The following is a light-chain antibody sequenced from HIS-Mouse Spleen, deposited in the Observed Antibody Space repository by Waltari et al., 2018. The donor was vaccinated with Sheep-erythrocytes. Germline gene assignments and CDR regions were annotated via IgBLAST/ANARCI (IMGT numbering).Light chain of an antibody. Sequence: DIQMTQSPSSLSASVGDRVTIPCRASQSISSYLNWYQQKPGKAPKLLIYAASSLQSGFPSRFSGSGSGTDFTLTISSLQPEDFATYYCQQSYSTPPLTFGGGTKVEIK. CDR1: QSISSY. CDR2: AAS. CDR3: QQSYSTPPLT. V-gene: IGKV1-39*01. J-gene: IGKJ4*01.